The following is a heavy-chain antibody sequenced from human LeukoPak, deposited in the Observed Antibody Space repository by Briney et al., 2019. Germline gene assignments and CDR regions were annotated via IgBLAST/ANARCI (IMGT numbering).Heavy chain of an antibody. V-gene: IGHV1-2*02. CDR1: VYTFTFYY. CDR3: ARSLIVVVVAATHSDY. D-gene: IGHD2-15*01. J-gene: IGHJ4*02. CDR2: INPNSGGT. Sequence: GASVKVSFTSSVYTFTFYYMNLVRQAPGQGLEGRGWINPNSGGTTYAQKFQGRVTMTRHTSISTAYMELIRLRSDDTAVYYCARSLIVVVVAATHSDYWGQGTLVTVSS.